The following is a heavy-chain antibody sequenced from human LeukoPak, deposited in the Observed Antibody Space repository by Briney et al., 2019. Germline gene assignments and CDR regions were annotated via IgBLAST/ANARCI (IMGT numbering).Heavy chain of an antibody. CDR1: HYSISRNYY. J-gene: IGHJ4*02. V-gene: IGHV4-38-2*02. Sequence: SETLSLTCTGSHYSISRNYYGGWIRQPPGKGLEWIGSIYHSGSTYYNPSLKSRVTISVDTSKNQFSLKLTSVTAAATAVYYRARSSSYMSYWGQGTLVTVSS. CDR3: ARSSSYMSY. D-gene: IGHD3-22*01. CDR2: IYHSGST.